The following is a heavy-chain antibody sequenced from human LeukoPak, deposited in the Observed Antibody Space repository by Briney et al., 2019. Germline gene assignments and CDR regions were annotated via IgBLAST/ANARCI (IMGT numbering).Heavy chain of an antibody. D-gene: IGHD3-16*02. Sequence: PGGSLRLSCVGSGFTFSSFAMHWVRLAPGKGLEWVAVISYDGSQKYYADSVKGRFTISRDNSRNTLSLQMNTLRAEDTAVYYCAREGYYVSEIYPEGAISHWGRGTLVTVSS. CDR2: ISYDGSQK. CDR1: GFTFSSFA. CDR3: AREGYYVSEIYPEGAISH. J-gene: IGHJ4*02. V-gene: IGHV3-30*04.